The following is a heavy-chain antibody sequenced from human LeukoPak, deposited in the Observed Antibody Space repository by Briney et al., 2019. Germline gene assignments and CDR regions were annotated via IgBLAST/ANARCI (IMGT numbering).Heavy chain of an antibody. CDR3: ARRPGGIAAAGPDY. CDR1: GGSFSGYY. CDR2: INHSGST. V-gene: IGHV4-34*01. Sequence: SETLSLTCAVYGGSFSGYYWSWIRQPPGKRLEWIGEINHSGSTNYNPSLKSRVTISVDTSKNQFSLKLSSVTAADTAVYYCARRPGGIAAAGPDYWGQGTLVTVSS. D-gene: IGHD6-13*01. J-gene: IGHJ4*02.